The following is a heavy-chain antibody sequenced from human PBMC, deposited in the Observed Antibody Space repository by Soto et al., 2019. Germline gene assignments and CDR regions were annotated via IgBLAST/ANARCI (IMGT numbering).Heavy chain of an antibody. V-gene: IGHV3-13*01. J-gene: IGHJ4*02. D-gene: IGHD5-18*01. CDR2: IGTAGDT. CDR3: ARDLGYNYGRPLDY. CDR1: GFTFSTYD. Sequence: GGSLRLSCAASGFTFSTYDMHWVRQATGKGLEWVSSIGTAGDTYYQDSVKGRFTISRENAKNSLYLQMISLRAEDTAVYYCARDLGYNYGRPLDYWGQGTLVTVSS.